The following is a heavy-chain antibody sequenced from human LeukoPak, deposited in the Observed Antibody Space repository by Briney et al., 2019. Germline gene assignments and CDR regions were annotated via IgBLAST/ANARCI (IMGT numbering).Heavy chain of an antibody. CDR3: AGGSAVPGIFEY. CDR2: ISSSSSNI. V-gene: IGHV3-48*01. Sequence: GGSLRLSCAASGFTFSNYAMNWVRQAPGKGLEWISYISSSSSNIYHADSVKGRFTISRDNAKNSLYLQMNSLRAEDTAVYYCAGGSAVPGIFEYWGQGTLVTVSS. D-gene: IGHD6-19*01. J-gene: IGHJ4*02. CDR1: GFTFSNYA.